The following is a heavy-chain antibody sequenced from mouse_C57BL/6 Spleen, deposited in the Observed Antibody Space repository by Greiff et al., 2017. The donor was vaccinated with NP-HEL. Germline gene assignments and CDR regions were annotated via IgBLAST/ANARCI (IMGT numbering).Heavy chain of an antibody. Sequence: QVQLKESGPELVKPGASVKISCKASGYAFSSSWMNWVKQRPGKGLEWIGRIYPGDGDTNYNGKFKGKATLTADKSSSTAYMQLSSLTSEDSAVYFCARRHYGSSGFAYWGQGTLVTVSA. CDR1: GYAFSSSW. CDR3: ARRHYGSSGFAY. V-gene: IGHV1-82*01. CDR2: IYPGDGDT. J-gene: IGHJ3*01. D-gene: IGHD1-1*01.